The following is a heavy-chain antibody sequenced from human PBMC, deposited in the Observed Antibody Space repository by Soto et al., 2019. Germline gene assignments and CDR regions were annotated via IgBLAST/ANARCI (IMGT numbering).Heavy chain of an antibody. CDR1: GYTFTSYA. V-gene: IGHV1-3*01. CDR3: ARTTGYYYGSGSYHAFDI. Sequence: ASVKVSCKASGYTFTSYAMHWVRQAPGQRLEWMGWINAGNGNTKYSQQFQGRVTITRDTSVSIAYMELSSLRSEDTAGYYCARTTGYYYGSGSYHAFDIWGQGTMVTVSS. CDR2: INAGNGNT. J-gene: IGHJ3*02. D-gene: IGHD3-10*01.